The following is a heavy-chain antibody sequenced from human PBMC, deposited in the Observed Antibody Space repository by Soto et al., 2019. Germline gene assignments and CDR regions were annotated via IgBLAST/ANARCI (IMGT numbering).Heavy chain of an antibody. V-gene: IGHV4-59*01. CDR3: ARVDTAMVTAYNSSDP. CDR2: IYYSGST. Sequence: SETLSLTCTVSGGSISSYYWSWIRQPPGEGLEWIGYIYYSGSTNYNPSLKSRVTISVDTSKNQFSLKLSSVTAADTAVYYCARVDTAMVTAYNSSDPWGQGPLVTVSS. D-gene: IGHD5-18*01. CDR1: GGSISSYY. J-gene: IGHJ5*02.